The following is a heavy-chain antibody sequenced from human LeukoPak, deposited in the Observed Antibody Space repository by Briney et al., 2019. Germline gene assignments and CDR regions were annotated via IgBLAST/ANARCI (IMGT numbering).Heavy chain of an antibody. CDR2: FDPEDGET. CDR3: ATFETKAGTTYFDY. CDR1: GYTLTELS. Sequence: GASVKVSCKVSGYTLTELSMHWVRQAPGKGLEWMGGFDPEDGETIYAQKFQGRVTMTEDTSTDTAYMELSSLRSEDTAVYYCATFETKAGTTYFDYWGQGTLVTVSS. V-gene: IGHV1-24*01. J-gene: IGHJ4*02. D-gene: IGHD6-13*01.